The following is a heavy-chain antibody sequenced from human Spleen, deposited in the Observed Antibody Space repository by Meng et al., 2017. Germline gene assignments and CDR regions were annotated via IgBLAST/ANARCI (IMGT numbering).Heavy chain of an antibody. CDR3: ARSAYAINNWFDP. CDR1: GGSFSDYY. J-gene: IGHJ5*02. Sequence: QGQLQQWGAGLLKPSETLSLTCVVSGGSFSDYYWSWIRQPPGKGLEWIGEINHSGSTYYNPSLKSRVTISVDTSKNQFSLKLSSVTAADTAVYYCARSAYAINNWFDPWGQGTLVTVSS. D-gene: IGHD3-9*01. CDR2: INHSGST. V-gene: IGHV4-34*01.